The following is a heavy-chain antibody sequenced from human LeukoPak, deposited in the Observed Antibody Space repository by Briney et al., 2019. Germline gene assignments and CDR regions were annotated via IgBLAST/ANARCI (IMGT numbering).Heavy chain of an antibody. CDR1: GFTFSSYS. V-gene: IGHV3-21*01. Sequence: GGSLRLSCAASGFTFSSYSMNWVRQAPGKGLEWVSYISSGSTYMYYADSLKGRFTISRDNAKSSLYLQMNSLRAEDTAVYYCAKDHATTNYFDYWGQGTLVTVSS. CDR2: ISSGSTYM. J-gene: IGHJ4*02. D-gene: IGHD4-17*01. CDR3: AKDHATTNYFDY.